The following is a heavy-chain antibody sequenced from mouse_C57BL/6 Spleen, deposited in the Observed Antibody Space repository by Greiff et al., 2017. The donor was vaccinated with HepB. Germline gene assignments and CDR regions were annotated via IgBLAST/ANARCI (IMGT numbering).Heavy chain of an antibody. CDR2: IHPNSGST. Sequence: VQLQQPGAELVKPGASVKLSCKASGYTFTSYWMHWVKQRPGQGLEWIGMIHPNSGSTNYNEKFKSKATLTVDKSSSTAYMQLSSLTSEDSAVYYCARAVTTFWYFDVWGTGTTVTVSS. J-gene: IGHJ1*03. V-gene: IGHV1-64*01. D-gene: IGHD2-2*01. CDR3: ARAVTTFWYFDV. CDR1: GYTFTSYW.